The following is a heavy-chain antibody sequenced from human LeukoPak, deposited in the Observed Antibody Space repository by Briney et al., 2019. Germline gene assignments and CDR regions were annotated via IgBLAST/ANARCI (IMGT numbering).Heavy chain of an antibody. Sequence: PSETLSLTCAVSGGSISSGGYYWSWIRQPPGKGLEWIGEINHSGSTNYNPSLKSRVTISVDTSKNQFSLKLSSVTAADTAVYYCDAYRRDDAFDIWGQGTMVTVSS. V-gene: IGHV4-34*01. CDR1: GGSISSGGYY. CDR3: DAYRRDDAFDI. CDR2: INHSGST. J-gene: IGHJ3*02.